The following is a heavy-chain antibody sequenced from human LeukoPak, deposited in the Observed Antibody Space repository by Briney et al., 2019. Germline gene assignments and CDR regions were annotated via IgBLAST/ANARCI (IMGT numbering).Heavy chain of an antibody. D-gene: IGHD6-19*01. CDR3: AKDSYYSSGWYPTDWFDP. V-gene: IGHV3-23*01. CDR2: ISGSGGST. J-gene: IGHJ5*02. CDR1: GFTFSSYA. Sequence: GGSLRLSCPASGFTFSSYAMSWVRQAPGKGREWVSAISGSGGSTYYADSVKGRFTISRDNSKNTLYLQMNSLRAEDTAVYYCAKDSYYSSGWYPTDWFDPWGQGTLVTVSS.